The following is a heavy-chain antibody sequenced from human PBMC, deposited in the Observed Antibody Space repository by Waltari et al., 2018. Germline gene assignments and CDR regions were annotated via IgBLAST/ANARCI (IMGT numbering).Heavy chain of an antibody. J-gene: IGHJ4*02. Sequence: EVRLVESGGGLVQPGESMGPSCETSGFNIDDYWMSWVRQSPGKGLEWVANIKYDGSEIYSADSVKGRFTISRDNAKHSLHLQMNSLRPGDTAVYYCVRVGAATNYFNFWGQGTLVTVSS. V-gene: IGHV3-7*01. CDR3: VRVGAATNYFNF. CDR2: IKYDGSEI. CDR1: GFNIDDYW. D-gene: IGHD3-16*01.